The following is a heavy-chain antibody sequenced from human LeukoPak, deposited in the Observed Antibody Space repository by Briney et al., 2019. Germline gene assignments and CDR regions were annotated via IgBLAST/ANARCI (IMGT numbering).Heavy chain of an antibody. CDR2: ISSSGSTI. CDR3: ARRRYDSSGFRLPFDH. Sequence: GGSLRLSCAASGFTFSSYEMNWVRQAPGKGLEWVSYISSSGSTIYYADSVKGRFTISRDNAKNSVSLQMDSLRVEDTAVYYCARRRYDSSGFRLPFDHWGQGTLVTVSS. CDR1: GFTFSSYE. V-gene: IGHV3-48*03. D-gene: IGHD3-22*01. J-gene: IGHJ4*01.